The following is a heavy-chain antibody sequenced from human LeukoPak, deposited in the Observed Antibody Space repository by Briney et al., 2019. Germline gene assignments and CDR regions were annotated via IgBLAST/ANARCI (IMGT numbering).Heavy chain of an antibody. CDR2: ISGDNGNT. Sequence: ASVKVSCKASGYTFTSYGISWVRQAPGQGLEWMGWISGDNGNTYYAQKLQGRVTMTTDTSTSTAYMELRGLRSDDTAVYYCARDCDRSGYYCYWGQGTLVTVSS. CDR3: ARDCDRSGYYCY. V-gene: IGHV1-18*01. CDR1: GYTFTSYG. D-gene: IGHD3-22*01. J-gene: IGHJ4*02.